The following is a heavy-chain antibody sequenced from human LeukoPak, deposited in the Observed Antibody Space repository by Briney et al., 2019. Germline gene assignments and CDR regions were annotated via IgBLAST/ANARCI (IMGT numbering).Heavy chain of an antibody. Sequence: KSSETLSLTCAGYGGSFSGYYWSWIRQPPGKGLEWIGEINHSGSTNYNPSLKSRVTISVDTSKNQFSLKLSSVTAADTAVYYCASGGGYAYYWGQGTLVTVSS. CDR2: INHSGST. D-gene: IGHD3-16*01. CDR1: GGSFSGYY. J-gene: IGHJ4*02. CDR3: ASGGGYAYY. V-gene: IGHV4-34*01.